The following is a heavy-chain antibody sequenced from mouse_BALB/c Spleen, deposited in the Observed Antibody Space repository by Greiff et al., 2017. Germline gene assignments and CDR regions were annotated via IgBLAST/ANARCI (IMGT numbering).Heavy chain of an antibody. V-gene: IGHV1-14*01. CDR3: ARQGYYYGPLFAY. CDR1: GYTFTSYV. CDR2: INPYNDGT. J-gene: IGHJ3*01. D-gene: IGHD1-1*01. Sequence: VQLQQSGPELVKPGASVKMSCKASGYTFTSYVMHWVKQKPGQGLEWIGYINPYNDGTKYNEKFKGKATLTSDKSSSTAYMEHSSLTSEDSAVYYCARQGYYYGPLFAYWGQGTLVTVSA.